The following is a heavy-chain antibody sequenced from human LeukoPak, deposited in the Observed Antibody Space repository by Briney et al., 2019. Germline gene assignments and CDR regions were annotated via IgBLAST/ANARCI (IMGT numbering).Heavy chain of an antibody. CDR1: GYSFTSYW. J-gene: IGHJ4*02. CDR3: ASGQEDCSGGSCYSRQALGFDY. D-gene: IGHD2-15*01. Sequence: GESLKISCKGSGYSFTSYWIGWVRQMPGKGLEWMGIIYPGDSDTRYSPSFQGQVTISADKSISTAYLQWSSLKASDTAMYYCASGQEDCSGGSCYSRQALGFDYWGRGTLVTVSS. V-gene: IGHV5-51*01. CDR2: IYPGDSDT.